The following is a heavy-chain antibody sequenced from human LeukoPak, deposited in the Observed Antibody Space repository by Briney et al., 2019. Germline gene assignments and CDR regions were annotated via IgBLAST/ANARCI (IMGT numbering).Heavy chain of an antibody. V-gene: IGHV1-69*04. CDR3: AEAMARGAAEYFQH. J-gene: IGHJ1*01. CDR2: IIPIFGIA. Sequence: SVKVSCKASGGTFSSYAISWVRQAPGQGLEWMGRIIPIFGIANYAQKFQGRVTITADKSTSTAYMELSSLRSEDTAVYHCAEAMARGAAEYFQHWGQGTLVTVSS. D-gene: IGHD3-10*01. CDR1: GGTFSSYA.